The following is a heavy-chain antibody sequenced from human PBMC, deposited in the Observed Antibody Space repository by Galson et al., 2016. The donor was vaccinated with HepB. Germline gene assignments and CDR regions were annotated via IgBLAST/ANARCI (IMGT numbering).Heavy chain of an antibody. J-gene: IGHJ4*02. CDR3: AKEQGLHLPFDY. V-gene: IGHV3-23*01. CDR2: SSGDGIGG. Sequence: SLRLSCAASGFTFSSFAISWVRQAPGKGLEWVSASSGDGIGGYYADSVKGRFTISRDNSKNTLYLQVNNLGAADTAVYYCAKEQGLHLPFDYWGQGTLVTVSS. CDR1: GFTFSSFA.